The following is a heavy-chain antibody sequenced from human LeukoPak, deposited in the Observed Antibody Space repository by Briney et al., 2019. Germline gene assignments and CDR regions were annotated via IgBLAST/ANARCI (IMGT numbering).Heavy chain of an antibody. CDR3: ARGGLRFLEWLSTYYYYGMDV. J-gene: IGHJ6*02. CDR1: GGSFSGYY. CDR2: INHSGST. D-gene: IGHD3-3*01. V-gene: IGHV4-34*01. Sequence: SETLSPTCAVYGGSFSGYYWSWIRQPPGKGLEWIGEINHSGSTNYNPSLKSRVTISVDTSKNQFSLKLSSVTAADTAVYYCARGGLRFLEWLSTYYYYGMDVWGQGTTVTVSS.